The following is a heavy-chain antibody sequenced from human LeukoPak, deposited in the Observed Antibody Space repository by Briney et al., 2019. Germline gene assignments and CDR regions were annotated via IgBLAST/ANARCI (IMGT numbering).Heavy chain of an antibody. CDR3: ARHDFWSGYSDY. CDR1: GGSISSSSYY. D-gene: IGHD3-3*01. J-gene: IGHJ4*02. V-gene: IGHV4-39*01. CDR2: IYYSGST. Sequence: SETLSLTCTVSGGSISSSSYYWGWIRQPPGTGLEWIGSIYYSGSTYYNPSLKSRVTISVDTSKNQFSLKLSSVTAADTAVYYCARHDFWSGYSDYWGQGTLVTVSS.